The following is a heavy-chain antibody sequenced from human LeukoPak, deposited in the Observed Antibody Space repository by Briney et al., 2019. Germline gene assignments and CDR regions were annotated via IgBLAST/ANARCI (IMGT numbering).Heavy chain of an antibody. CDR3: ARVVGGYFDY. CDR1: GFTFDDYA. CDR2: ISWNSGTK. Sequence: GGSLRLSCAASGFTFDDYAMHWVRQAPGKGLEWVSGISWNSGTKGYADSVKGRFTISRDNAKNSLYLQMNSLRAEDTAVYYCARVVGGYFDYWGQGTLVTVSS. J-gene: IGHJ4*02. V-gene: IGHV3-9*01. D-gene: IGHD1-26*01.